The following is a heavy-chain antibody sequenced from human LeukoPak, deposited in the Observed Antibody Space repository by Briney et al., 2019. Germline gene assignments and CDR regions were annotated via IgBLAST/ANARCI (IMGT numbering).Heavy chain of an antibody. D-gene: IGHD3-16*02. J-gene: IGHJ3*02. V-gene: IGHV1-2*06. CDR2: INPNRCFT. Sequence: GSVKDSCKASLYTFTGYYIHGVRQAPAKGREWVGLINPNRCFTHIPRRLHGRVTIHMQTSISTAYMELSRLRSDDTAVYFCARPRAAIIATFHHDDFDIWGQGTMVTVSS. CDR3: ARPRAAIIATFHHDDFDI. CDR1: LYTFTGYY.